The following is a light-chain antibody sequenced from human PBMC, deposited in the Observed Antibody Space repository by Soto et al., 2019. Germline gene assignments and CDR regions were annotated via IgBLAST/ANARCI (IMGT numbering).Light chain of an antibody. V-gene: IGKV2-30*01. CDR1: QSLVSSNGNIY. CDR2: KVS. Sequence: DVVMTQSPLSLPVTLGQPASISCRSSQSLVSSNGNIYLNWFQQRPGQSPRRLIYKVSNRDSGVPDRFSGSGSDTDFTLKISRVEAEDVGVYYCMQATYWPPRTFGQGTKVEIK. CDR3: MQATYWPPRT. J-gene: IGKJ1*01.